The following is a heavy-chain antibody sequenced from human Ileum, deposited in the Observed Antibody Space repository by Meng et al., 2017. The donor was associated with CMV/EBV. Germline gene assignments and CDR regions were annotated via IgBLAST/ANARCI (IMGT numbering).Heavy chain of an antibody. CDR2: TYYSSDTDN. Sequence: VQFKHQRPGLVKGPVTPSLTFSISCDVVCNYIVTGSCCSQLPSTGLEWLERTYYSSDTDNNNSVSVKSRRVSIPDTSWNHLFLQLRTVVPADTAVYYCARKIFEAQMRPFDYWGQGTLVTVSS. CDR3: ARKIFEAQMRPFDY. V-gene: IGHV6-1*02. J-gene: IGHJ4*02. D-gene: IGHD3-3*01. CDR1: CDVVCNYIVT.